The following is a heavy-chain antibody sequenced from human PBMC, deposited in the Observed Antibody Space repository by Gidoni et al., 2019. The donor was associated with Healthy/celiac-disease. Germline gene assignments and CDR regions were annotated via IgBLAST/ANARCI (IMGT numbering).Heavy chain of an antibody. J-gene: IGHJ4*02. D-gene: IGHD5-12*01. Sequence: QVQLQESGPGLVKPSETLSLTCTVPGGSISSYYWSWIRQPPGKGLEWIGYIYYSGSTNYNPSLKSRVTISVDTSKNQFSLKLSSVTAADTAVYYCAREEMATISDWGQGTLVTVSS. CDR3: AREEMATISD. CDR2: IYYSGST. V-gene: IGHV4-59*01. CDR1: GGSISSYY.